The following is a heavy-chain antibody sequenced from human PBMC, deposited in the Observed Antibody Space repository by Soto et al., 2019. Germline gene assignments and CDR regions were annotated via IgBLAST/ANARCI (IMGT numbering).Heavy chain of an antibody. Sequence: SQTLSLTCAISGDSVSSNSAAWNWIRQSPSRGLEWLGRTYYRSKWYNDYAVSVKSRITINPDTSKNQFSLQLNSVTPEDTAVYYCARGLGYYYESSGYNWFDPWGQGTLVTVSS. J-gene: IGHJ5*02. D-gene: IGHD3-22*01. V-gene: IGHV6-1*01. CDR1: GDSVSSNSAA. CDR3: ARGLGYYYESSGYNWFDP. CDR2: TYYRSKWYN.